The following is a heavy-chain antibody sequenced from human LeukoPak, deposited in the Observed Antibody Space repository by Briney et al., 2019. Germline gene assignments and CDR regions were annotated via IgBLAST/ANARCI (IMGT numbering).Heavy chain of an antibody. CDR1: GFTFSSYA. J-gene: IGHJ4*02. D-gene: IGHD2-21*01. V-gene: IGHV3-23*01. CDR3: ARVPDIVRVIAIH. Sequence: GGSLRPSYASSGFTFSSYAMSWVHQPPGKGLEWVSAISGSGGSTYYADSVKGRFTISRDNSKNTLYLQMNRLRADATTVYYCARVPDIVRVIAIHWGQGTLVTVSS. CDR2: ISGSGGST.